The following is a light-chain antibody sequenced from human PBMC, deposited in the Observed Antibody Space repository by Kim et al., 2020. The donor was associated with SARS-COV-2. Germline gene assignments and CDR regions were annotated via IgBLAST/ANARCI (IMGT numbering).Light chain of an antibody. Sequence: QSALTQFPSASGSPGQSVTISCTGTSSDVGGYYYVSWYQQHPGKAPKLMIYDVSKRPSGVPDRFSGSKSGNTASLTVSGLQAEDEADYYCSSYAGSNNYVIFGGGTQLIVL. CDR1: SSDVGGYYY. CDR3: SSYAGSNNYVI. J-gene: IGLJ2*01. CDR2: DVS. V-gene: IGLV2-8*01.